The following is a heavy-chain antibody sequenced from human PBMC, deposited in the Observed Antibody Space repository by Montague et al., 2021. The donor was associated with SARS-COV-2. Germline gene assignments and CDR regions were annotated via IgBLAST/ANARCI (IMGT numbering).Heavy chain of an antibody. CDR2: ISYDGSNK. CDR3: ARATAGSYYYGMDV. J-gene: IGHJ6*02. Sequence: SLRLSCAASGFTFSSYAMHWVRRAPGKGLEWVAVISYDGSNKYYADSVKGRFTISRDNSKNTLYLQMNSLRAEDTAVYYCARATAGSYYYGMDVWGQGTTVTVSS. V-gene: IGHV3-30*04. CDR1: GFTFSSYA. D-gene: IGHD4-17*01.